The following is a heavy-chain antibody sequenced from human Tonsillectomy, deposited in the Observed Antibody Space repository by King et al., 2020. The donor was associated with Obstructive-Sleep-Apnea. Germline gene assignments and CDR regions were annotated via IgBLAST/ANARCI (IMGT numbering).Heavy chain of an antibody. CDR1: GYSAIDNC. Sequence: VQLVESGGALVKPGGSLRLSCAASGYSAIDNCMSWVRQAPGKGLEWGSVIDGGFGTSYADSGTGRVATSRDKSKNTVFLQMNSLRGEDTAVYYCARGWEPHSFDYWGQGTLATVSS. D-gene: IGHD1-26*01. CDR2: IDGGFGT. J-gene: IGHJ4*02. CDR3: ARGWEPHSFDY. V-gene: IGHV3-66*01.